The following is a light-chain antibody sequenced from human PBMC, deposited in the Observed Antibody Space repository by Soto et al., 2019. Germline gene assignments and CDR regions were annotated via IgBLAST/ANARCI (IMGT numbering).Light chain of an antibody. CDR1: QSVSTN. Sequence: EILMTQSPDSLSVSPGENATLSCRASQSVSTNLVWYQQKLGQSPRLLIYDASTRPTGIPARFGGMGSGTQFTLNITSLQSEDSAVYYCQQYHKWPPLTFGGGTKVEI. J-gene: IGKJ4*01. V-gene: IGKV3-15*01. CDR2: DAS. CDR3: QQYHKWPPLT.